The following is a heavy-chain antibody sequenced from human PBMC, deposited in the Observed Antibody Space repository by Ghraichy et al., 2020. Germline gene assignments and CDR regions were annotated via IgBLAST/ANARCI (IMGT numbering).Heavy chain of an antibody. CDR1: GGSFSGYY. D-gene: IGHD5-24*01. V-gene: IGHV4-34*01. CDR3: ARIRDGYNYGAFDI. J-gene: IGHJ3*02. CDR2: INHSGST. Sequence: SETLSLTCAVYGGSFSGYYWSWIRQPPGKGLEWIGEINHSGSTNYNPSLKSRVTISVDTSKNQFSLKLSSVTAADTAVYYCARIRDGYNYGAFDIWGQGTMVTVSS.